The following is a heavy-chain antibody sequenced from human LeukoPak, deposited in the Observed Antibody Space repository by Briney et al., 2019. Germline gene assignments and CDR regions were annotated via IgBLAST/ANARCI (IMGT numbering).Heavy chain of an antibody. V-gene: IGHV4-34*01. J-gene: IGHJ4*02. D-gene: IGHD3-22*01. Sequence: SETLSLTCAVYGGSFSGYYWSWIRQPQGKGLEWIGEINHSGSTNYNPSLKSRVTISVDTSKNQFSLKLSSVTAADTAVYYCASYYYDSSGLDYWGQGTLVTVSS. CDR3: ASYYYDSSGLDY. CDR1: GGSFSGYY. CDR2: INHSGST.